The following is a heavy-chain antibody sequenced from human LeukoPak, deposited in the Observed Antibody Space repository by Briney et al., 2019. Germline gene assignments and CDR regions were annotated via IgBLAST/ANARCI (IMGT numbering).Heavy chain of an antibody. CDR3: ARTVFKDFWSGYYPPVMRAFDI. Sequence: SETLSLTCAVYGGSFSGYYWSWIRQPPGKGLEWIGEINHSGSTNYNPSLKSRVTISVDTSKNQFSLKLSSVTATDTAVYYCARTVFKDFWSGYYPPVMRAFDIWGQGTMVTVSS. J-gene: IGHJ3*02. CDR2: INHSGST. D-gene: IGHD3-3*01. CDR1: GGSFSGYY. V-gene: IGHV4-34*01.